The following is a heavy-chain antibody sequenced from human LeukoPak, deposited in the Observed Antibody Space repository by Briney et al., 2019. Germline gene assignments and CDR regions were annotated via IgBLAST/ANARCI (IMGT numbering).Heavy chain of an antibody. CDR2: ISYNSGSV. CDR1: GLRFDAHA. D-gene: IGHD3-3*01. Sequence: HPGGSLRLSCAASGLRFDAHAMHWVRQAPAKGLEWVSGISYNSGSVGYADSVRGRFIVSRDNARNLLYLQMNSLRAEDTALYFCAKAPYYDFNYSMDVWGQGTTVIVSS. J-gene: IGHJ6*02. CDR3: AKAPYYDFNYSMDV. V-gene: IGHV3-9*01.